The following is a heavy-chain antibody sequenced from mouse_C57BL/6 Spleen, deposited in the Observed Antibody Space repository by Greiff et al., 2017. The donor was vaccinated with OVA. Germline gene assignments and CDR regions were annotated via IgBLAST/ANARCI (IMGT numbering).Heavy chain of an antibody. Sequence: EVQLQQSGPELVKPGASVKISCKASGYTFTDYYMNWVKQSHGKSLEWIGDINPNNGGTSYNQKFKGKATLTVDKSSSTAYMELRSLTSEDSAVYYCARWGFGSDYWGQGTTLTVSS. CDR1: GYTFTDYY. CDR3: ARWGFGSDY. J-gene: IGHJ2*01. D-gene: IGHD1-1*01. V-gene: IGHV1-26*01. CDR2: INPNNGGT.